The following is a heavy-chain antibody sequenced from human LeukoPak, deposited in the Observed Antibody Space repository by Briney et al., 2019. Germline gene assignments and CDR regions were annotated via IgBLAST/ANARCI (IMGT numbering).Heavy chain of an antibody. CDR1: GGSISSGDYY. J-gene: IGHJ3*02. CDR3: ARGKGSVAFDI. CDR2: IYYSGST. Sequence: SEALSLTCTVSGGSISSGDYYWTWIRQAPGKGLEWIGYIYYSGSTNYNPSLRSRVTISLNTSKNQFSLKLSSVTAADTAVYYCARGKGSVAFDIWGQGSMVTVSS. V-gene: IGHV4-61*08.